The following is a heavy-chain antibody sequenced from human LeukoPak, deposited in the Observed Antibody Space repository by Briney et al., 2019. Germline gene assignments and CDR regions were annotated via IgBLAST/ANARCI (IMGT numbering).Heavy chain of an antibody. CDR2: INWNGGST. V-gene: IGHV3-20*01. CDR3: ARANYYDSSGYYSLDYYYGMDD. Sequence: GGSLRLSCAASGFTFDDYGMSWVRQAPGKGLEWVSGINWNGGSTGYADSVKGRFTISRDNAKNSLYLRMNSLRAEDTALYHCARANYYDSSGYYSLDYYYGMDDWGQGTTVTVSS. CDR1: GFTFDDYG. J-gene: IGHJ6*02. D-gene: IGHD3-22*01.